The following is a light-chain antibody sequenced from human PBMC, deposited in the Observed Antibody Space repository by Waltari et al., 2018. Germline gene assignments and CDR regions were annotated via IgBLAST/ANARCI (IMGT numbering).Light chain of an antibody. J-gene: IGLJ2*01. CDR3: CSFSGANNLL. V-gene: IGLV2-8*01. CDR2: DVI. Sequence: QSALTQPPSASGSRGQSVTFSCTVTARDIGGFHFVSWYQQHPDKAPRLIIYDVIKRPSGVADRFSGSKSGNTASLTVSGLQAEDEADYFCCSFSGANNLLFGGGTRLTV. CDR1: ARDIGGFHF.